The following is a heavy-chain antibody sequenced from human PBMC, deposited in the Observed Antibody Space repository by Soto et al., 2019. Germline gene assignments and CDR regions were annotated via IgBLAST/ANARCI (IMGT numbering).Heavy chain of an antibody. V-gene: IGHV4-39*01. J-gene: IGHJ4*02. CDR1: GDSISSSTSY. Sequence: SETLSLTCTVSGDSISSSTSYWGWIRQPPGKGLEWIASIYYSGSTYYNPSLQSRVTISVATSKNQFSLRLSSVTAADTAVYYCARDSSGCNYYFDYWGQGTLVTVSS. CDR2: IYYSGST. CDR3: ARDSSGCNYYFDY. D-gene: IGHD6-19*01.